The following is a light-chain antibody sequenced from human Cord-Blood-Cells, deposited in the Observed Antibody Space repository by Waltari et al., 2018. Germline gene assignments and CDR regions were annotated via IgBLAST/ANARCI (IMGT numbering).Light chain of an antibody. CDR3: SSYTGSSTVV. J-gene: IGLJ2*01. CDR1: SSDVGGYNY. Sequence: QSALTQPASVSGSPGQSITISCTGTSSDVGGYNYVSWYQQHPGKAPKRRIYDVSNRPSGCSNRCSGSKSGNTASLTISGLQAEDEADYYCSSYTGSSTVVFGGGTKLTVL. CDR2: DVS. V-gene: IGLV2-14*01.